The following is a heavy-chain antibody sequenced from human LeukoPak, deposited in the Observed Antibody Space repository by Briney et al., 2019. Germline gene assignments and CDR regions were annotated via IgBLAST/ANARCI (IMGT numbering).Heavy chain of an antibody. CDR3: ARYYGDGGSQYYFDY. D-gene: IGHD2-15*01. CDR2: IKSKADGGTT. V-gene: IGHV3-15*01. J-gene: IGHJ4*02. CDR1: GFTFSDAW. Sequence: GGSLRLSCAASGFTFSDAWMSWVRQAPGKGLEWVGRIKSKADGGTTDYAAPVKGRFTISRDDSENTLYLQMNSLKTEETAVYYCARYYGDGGSQYYFDYWGQGTLVTVSS.